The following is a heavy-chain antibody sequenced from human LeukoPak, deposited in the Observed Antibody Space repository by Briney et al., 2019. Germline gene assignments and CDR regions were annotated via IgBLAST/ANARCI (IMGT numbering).Heavy chain of an antibody. D-gene: IGHD6-19*01. CDR2: VGDGGSRP. Sequence: GGSLRLSCAASGFTFDEHVMLWVRQAPGKGLEWVSLVGDGGSRPEYADYVKGRFTISRDNDKNPLYLEMYSLKTDDRGLYYGAKGLRRSGWYFFDFWGEKTLVTLSS. V-gene: IGHV3-43*02. J-gene: IGHJ4*02. CDR3: AKGLRRSGWYFFDF. CDR1: GFTFDEHV.